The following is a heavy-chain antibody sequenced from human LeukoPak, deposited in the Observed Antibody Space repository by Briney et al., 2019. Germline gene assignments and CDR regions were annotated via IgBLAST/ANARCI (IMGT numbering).Heavy chain of an antibody. CDR1: GFTFSDYY. D-gene: IGHD5-12*01. V-gene: IGHV3-11*06. CDR3: ARVGGYSGYDSPLGIYFDY. Sequence: PGGSLRLSCAASGFTFSDYYMSWIRQAPGTGLEWVSYISSSSSYTNYADSVKGRFTISRDNAKNSLYLQMNSLRAEDTAVYYCARVGGYSGYDSPLGIYFDYWGQGTLVTVSS. CDR2: ISSSSSYT. J-gene: IGHJ4*02.